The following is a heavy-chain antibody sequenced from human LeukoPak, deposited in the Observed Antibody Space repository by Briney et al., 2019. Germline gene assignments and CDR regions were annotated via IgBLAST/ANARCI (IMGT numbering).Heavy chain of an antibody. Sequence: PGWSLTLPRVASGFTLCSHSMNRVRPAPGKGPEWVSYLCSSSSYIYYAHSVKGRFTISRDNAKHSLYLQMNSLRAEHTAVYYCASETESYYFDYWGQGTLVTVSS. D-gene: IGHD1-26*01. CDR3: ASETESYYFDY. CDR1: GFTLCSHS. V-gene: IGHV3-21*01. CDR2: LCSSSSYI. J-gene: IGHJ4*02.